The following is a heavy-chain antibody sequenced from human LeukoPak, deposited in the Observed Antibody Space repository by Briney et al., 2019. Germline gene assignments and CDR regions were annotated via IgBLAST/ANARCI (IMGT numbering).Heavy chain of an antibody. J-gene: IGHJ4*02. Sequence: PGGSLGLSCSASGFRFTDSYMNWFRLSPEKGLEWIAYITSSGATTEYADSVKGRFTISRVNAKNSLYLQMNSLRPDVTAVYDCARDPDYGDPYGGQETLVTVSS. D-gene: IGHD4/OR15-4a*01. CDR3: ARDPDYGDPY. CDR2: ITSSGATT. V-gene: IGHV3-11*01. CDR1: GFRFTDSY.